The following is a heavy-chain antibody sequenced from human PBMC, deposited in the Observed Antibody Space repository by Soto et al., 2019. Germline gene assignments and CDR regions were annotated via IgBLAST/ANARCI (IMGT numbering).Heavy chain of an antibody. CDR3: ARATRTTVTDV. Sequence: SETLSLTCAVYGVCFSCYYSSWIRQPPGKGLEWIGYIYYSGSTNYNPSLRSRVTISFATSKNQFSLKLSSVTAADTAVYYCARATRTTVTDVWGQGTLVNFS. CDR2: IYYSGST. D-gene: IGHD4-17*01. CDR1: GVCFSCYY. J-gene: IGHJ4*02. V-gene: IGHV4-59*01.